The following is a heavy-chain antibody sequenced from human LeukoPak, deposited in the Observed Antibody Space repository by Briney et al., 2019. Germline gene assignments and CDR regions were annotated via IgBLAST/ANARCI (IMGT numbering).Heavy chain of an antibody. CDR1: GFTFTTYT. CDR3: ARERAFYYFDY. J-gene: IGHJ4*02. V-gene: IGHV3-64*01. CDR2: VVGNGGTT. Sequence: GGSLRLSCAASGFTFTTYTTHWVRQAPGKGLEYVSAVVGNGGTTYYANSVKGRFTISRDNSKNTVYLQMGSLRAEDTAVYYCARERAFYYFDYWGQGALVTVSS.